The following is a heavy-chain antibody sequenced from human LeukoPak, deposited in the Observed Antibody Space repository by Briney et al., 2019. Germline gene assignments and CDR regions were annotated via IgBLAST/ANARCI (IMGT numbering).Heavy chain of an antibody. CDR2: IYYSGST. J-gene: IGHJ4*02. CDR1: GGSISSSSYY. D-gene: IGHD3-3*01. CDR3: ARGGIFGVVIVQPYFDY. Sequence: PSETLSLTCTVSGGSISSSSYYWGWIRQPPGKGLEWIGSIYYSGSTYYNPSLKSRVTISVDTSKNQFSLKLSSVTAADTAVYYCARGGIFGVVIVQPYFDYWGQGTLVTVSS. V-gene: IGHV4-39*07.